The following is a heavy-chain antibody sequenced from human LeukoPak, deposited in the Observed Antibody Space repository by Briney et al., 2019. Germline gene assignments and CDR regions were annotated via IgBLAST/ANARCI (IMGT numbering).Heavy chain of an antibody. CDR1: GFTVSSNY. CDR2: IYSGGST. CDR3: ARQSYDFWSGTMNYFDY. V-gene: IGHV3-53*01. J-gene: IGHJ4*02. Sequence: AGGSLRLSCAASGFTVSSNYMSWVRQAPGKGLEWVSVIYSGGSTYYADSVKGRFTISRDNSKNTLYLQMNSLRAEDTAVYYCARQSYDFWSGTMNYFDYWGQGTLVTVSS. D-gene: IGHD3-3*01.